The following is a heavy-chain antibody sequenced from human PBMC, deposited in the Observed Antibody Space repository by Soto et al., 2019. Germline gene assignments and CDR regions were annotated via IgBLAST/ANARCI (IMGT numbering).Heavy chain of an antibody. CDR3: ARDWSIAAAGSDYYYGMDV. D-gene: IGHD6-13*01. J-gene: IGHJ6*02. CDR1: GYTFTSYA. V-gene: IGHV1-3*01. Sequence: GASVKVSCKASGYTFTSYAMHWVRQAPGQRLEWMGWINAGNGNTKYSQKFQGRVTITRDTSASTAYMELSSLRSEDTAVYYCARDWSIAAAGSDYYYGMDVWGQGTTVTVSS. CDR2: INAGNGNT.